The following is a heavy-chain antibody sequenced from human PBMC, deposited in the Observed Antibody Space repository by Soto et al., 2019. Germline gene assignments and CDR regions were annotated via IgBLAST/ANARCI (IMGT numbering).Heavy chain of an antibody. CDR1: GYTLTELS. Sequence: ASVKVSCKVSGYTLTELSMHWVRQAPEKVLERMGGFDPEDGETIYAQKYQGRDTMTEDTSTDTAYIELSSLRSEDTAVYFCATGPPLTIFGVGPARAFDYWGQGTLVTVSS. CDR3: ATGPPLTIFGVGPARAFDY. D-gene: IGHD3-3*01. CDR2: FDPEDGET. V-gene: IGHV1-24*01. J-gene: IGHJ4*02.